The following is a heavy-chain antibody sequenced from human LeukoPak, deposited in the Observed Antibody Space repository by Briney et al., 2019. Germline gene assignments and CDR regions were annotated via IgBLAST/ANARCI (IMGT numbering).Heavy chain of an antibody. V-gene: IGHV6-1*01. CDR3: ARGDLWLDQ. Sequence: SQTLSLTCAISGDSVSRNSATWNSIRQSPSRGLEWLGRTYYRSKWSTNYALSVRSRITINPDTSKNQFSLQLNSVLPEDTAVYYCARGDLWLDQWGQGALVTVSS. J-gene: IGHJ4*02. CDR2: TYYRSKWST. CDR1: GDSVSRNSAT. D-gene: IGHD6-19*01.